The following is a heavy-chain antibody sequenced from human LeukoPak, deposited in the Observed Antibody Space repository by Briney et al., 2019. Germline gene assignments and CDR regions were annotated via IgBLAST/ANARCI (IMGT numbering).Heavy chain of an antibody. CDR2: IYYSGST. CDR3: AREVWSAFDI. Sequence: SETLSLTCTVSGGSISSYYWSWIRQPPGKGLEWIGYIYYSGSTNYNPSLKSRVTISVDTSKNQFSLKLSSVTTADTAVYYCAREVWSAFDIWGQGTMVTVSS. J-gene: IGHJ3*02. CDR1: GGSISSYY. D-gene: IGHD2-21*01. V-gene: IGHV4-59*12.